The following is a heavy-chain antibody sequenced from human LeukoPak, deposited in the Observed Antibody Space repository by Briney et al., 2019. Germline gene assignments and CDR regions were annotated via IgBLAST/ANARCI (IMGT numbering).Heavy chain of an antibody. V-gene: IGHV1-2*06. CDR2: INPNSGGT. CDR1: GYTLTGYY. CDR3: ARARTSSWSTDY. J-gene: IGHJ4*02. D-gene: IGHD6-13*01. Sequence: AXVKVSCKASGYTLTGYYMHWVRQAPGQGLEWMGRINPNSGGTNYAQKFQGSVTMTRDTSISTAYMELSRLRSDDTAVYYCARARTSSWSTDYWGQGTLVTVSS.